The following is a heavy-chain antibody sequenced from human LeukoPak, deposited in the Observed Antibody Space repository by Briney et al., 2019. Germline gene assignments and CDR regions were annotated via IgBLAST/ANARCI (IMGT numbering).Heavy chain of an antibody. CDR2: ISSSSSTI. CDR1: GFTLSSYS. Sequence: GGSLRLSCAASGFTLSSYSISWVRQAPGKGLEWVSYISSSSSTIYYADSVKGRFTISRDNAKNSLYLQMNSLRDEDTAVYYCARGFRSGSYSAFDYWGQGTLVTVSS. J-gene: IGHJ4*02. D-gene: IGHD1-26*01. CDR3: ARGFRSGSYSAFDY. V-gene: IGHV3-48*02.